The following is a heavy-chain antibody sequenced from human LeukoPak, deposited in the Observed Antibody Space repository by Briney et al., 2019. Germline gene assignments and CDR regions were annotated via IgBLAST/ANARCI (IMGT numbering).Heavy chain of an antibody. CDR2: IIPIFGTA. Sequence: SVKVSCKASGGTFSSYAISWVRQAPGQGLEWMGGIIPIFGTANYAQKFQGRVTITADESTSTAHMELSSLRSEDTAVYYCARGGSVTSATSFDYWGQGTLVTVSS. V-gene: IGHV1-69*01. J-gene: IGHJ4*02. CDR1: GGTFSSYA. CDR3: ARGGSVTSATSFDY. D-gene: IGHD3-10*01.